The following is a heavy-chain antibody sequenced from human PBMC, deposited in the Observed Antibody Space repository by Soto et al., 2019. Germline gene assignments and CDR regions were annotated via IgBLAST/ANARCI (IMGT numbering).Heavy chain of an antibody. Sequence: GSLRLSCAASGFTFSSYAMSWVRQAPGKGLEWVSAISGSGGSTYYADFVKGRFTISRDNSKNTLYLQMNSLRAEDTAVYYCAKRGVNYYDSSGYYKWGQGTLVTVSS. CDR1: GFTFSSYA. D-gene: IGHD3-22*01. V-gene: IGHV3-23*01. J-gene: IGHJ4*02. CDR3: AKRGVNYYDSSGYYK. CDR2: ISGSGGST.